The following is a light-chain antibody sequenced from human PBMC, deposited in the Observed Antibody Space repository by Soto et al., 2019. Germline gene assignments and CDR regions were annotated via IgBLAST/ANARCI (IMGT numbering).Light chain of an antibody. CDR2: GAS. Sequence: EIVLTQSPGTLSLSPGERATLSCRASESVSNNYLAWYQQKLGQAPRLLIYGASSRARGIPDRFSGSGSGTDFTLTISRLEPEDFAVYYCQQYGSSRTFGQGTKVEI. J-gene: IGKJ1*01. CDR1: ESVSNNY. CDR3: QQYGSSRT. V-gene: IGKV3-20*01.